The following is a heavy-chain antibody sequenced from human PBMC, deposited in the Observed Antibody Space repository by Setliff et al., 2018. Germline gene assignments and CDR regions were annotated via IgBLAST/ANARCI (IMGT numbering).Heavy chain of an antibody. Sequence: SETLSLTCTVSGGSISYNYWSWIRQPAGKGLQWIGRINTSGSTKYNPSLKSRVTMSVDTSKNQFSLMVTSVTAADTAVYYCARGRNVASRLLDSWGQGTLVTVSS. CDR2: INTSGST. CDR1: GGSISYNY. D-gene: IGHD6-6*01. J-gene: IGHJ4*02. CDR3: ARGRNVASRLLDS. V-gene: IGHV4-4*07.